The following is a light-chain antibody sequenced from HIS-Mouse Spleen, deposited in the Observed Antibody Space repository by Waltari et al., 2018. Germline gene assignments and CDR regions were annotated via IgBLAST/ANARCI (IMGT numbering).Light chain of an antibody. CDR2: EGS. V-gene: IGLV2-23*01. J-gene: IGLJ1*01. CDR3: CSYAGSSTYV. Sequence: QSALTQPASVSGSPGQSITISCTGTSSDVGSYNLVSWYQQHPGKAPKLMIYEGSKRPSGVSNRFSGSKSGNTASLAISGLQGEDEAVYYCCSYAGSSTYVFRTGTKVTVL. CDR1: SSDVGSYNL.